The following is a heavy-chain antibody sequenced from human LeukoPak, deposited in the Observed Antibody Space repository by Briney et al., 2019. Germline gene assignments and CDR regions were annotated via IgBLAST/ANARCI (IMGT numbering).Heavy chain of an antibody. D-gene: IGHD6-19*01. J-gene: IGHJ4*02. CDR1: GFTFSSYA. CDR3: ARDWGGRSAVAGTFDY. CDR2: IRSDGSNK. Sequence: GGSLRLSCAASGFTFSSYAMHWVRQAPGKGLEWVAFIRSDGSNKSYADSVKGRFTISKDNAKNSLYLQMNSLRAEDTAVYYCARDWGGRSAVAGTFDYWGQGTLVTVSS. V-gene: IGHV3-30*02.